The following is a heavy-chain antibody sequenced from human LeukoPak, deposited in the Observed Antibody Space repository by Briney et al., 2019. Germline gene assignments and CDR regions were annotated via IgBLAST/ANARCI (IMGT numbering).Heavy chain of an antibody. Sequence: SETLSLTCTVSGGSISSYYWSWLRQPPGKGLEWIGYIYYSGSTNYNPSLESRVTISVDTSKNQFSLKLSSVTAADTAVYYCARQSGITMIVVIIGDAFDIWGQGTMVTVSS. CDR3: ARQSGITMIVVIIGDAFDI. J-gene: IGHJ3*02. CDR2: IYYSGST. CDR1: GGSISSYY. V-gene: IGHV4-59*08. D-gene: IGHD3-22*01.